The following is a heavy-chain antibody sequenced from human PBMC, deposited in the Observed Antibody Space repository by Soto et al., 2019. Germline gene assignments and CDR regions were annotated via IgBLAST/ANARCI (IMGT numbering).Heavy chain of an antibody. CDR1: GFTFSNYA. J-gene: IGHJ4*02. D-gene: IGHD6-13*01. CDR3: AKDVYTSSWYGFAS. V-gene: IGHV3-23*01. Sequence: GGSLRLSCAASGFTFSNYAMSWVRQAPGKGLDWVSAISGGGTRTYYADSVKGRFTISRDNSKNTLYLQMNSLRVEDTAVYYCAKDVYTSSWYGFASWGPGTLVTVSS. CDR2: ISGGGTRT.